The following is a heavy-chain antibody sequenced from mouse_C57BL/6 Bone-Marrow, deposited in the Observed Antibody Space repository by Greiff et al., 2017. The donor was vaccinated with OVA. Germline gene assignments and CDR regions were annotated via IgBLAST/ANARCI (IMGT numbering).Heavy chain of an antibody. CDR3: ARSRGYDYDAWFAY. CDR1: GYTFTSYW. CDR2: IYPSDSET. D-gene: IGHD2-4*01. J-gene: IGHJ3*01. V-gene: IGHV1-61*01. Sequence: VKLMESGAELVRPGSSVKLSCKASGYTFTSYWMDWVKQRPGQGLEWIGNIYPSDSETHYNQKFKDKATLTVDKSSSTAYMQLSSLTSEDSAVYYCARSRGYDYDAWFAYWGQGTLVTVSA.